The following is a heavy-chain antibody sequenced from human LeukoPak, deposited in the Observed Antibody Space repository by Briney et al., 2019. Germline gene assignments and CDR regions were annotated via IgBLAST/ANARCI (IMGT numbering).Heavy chain of an antibody. V-gene: IGHV1-46*01. CDR1: GYTFTSYY. D-gene: IGHD5-24*01. J-gene: IGHJ4*02. CDR3: AREVRRWHVVDY. CDR2: INPSGGST. Sequence: ASVTVSCTASGYTFTSYYMHWVRQAPGQGLEWMGIINPSGGSTSYPHKFQGRVTMTRHTSTSTVYMELRSRRSEDTAVYYCAREVRRWHVVDYWGQGPLVPVSS.